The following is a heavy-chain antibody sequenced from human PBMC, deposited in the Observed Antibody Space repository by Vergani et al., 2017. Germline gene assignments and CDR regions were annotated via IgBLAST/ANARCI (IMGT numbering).Heavy chain of an antibody. CDR1: GYTFTGYY. V-gene: IGHV1-2*02. CDR3: ARDLVVGATYYYYGMDG. J-gene: IGHJ6*02. Sequence: QVQLVQSGAEVKKPGASVKVSCKASGYTFTGYYMHWVRQAPGQGLEWMGWINPNRGGTNYAQKFQGRVTMTRDTSISTAYMELSRLRSDDTAVYYCARDLVVGATYYYYGMDGWGQGTTVTVSS. CDR2: INPNRGGT. D-gene: IGHD1-26*01.